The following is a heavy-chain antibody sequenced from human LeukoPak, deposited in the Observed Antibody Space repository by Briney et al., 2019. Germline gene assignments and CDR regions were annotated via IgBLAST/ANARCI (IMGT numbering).Heavy chain of an antibody. CDR2: ISGSGGST. D-gene: IGHD3-22*01. CDR3: ATYSYYYDSSGSLSYYFDY. J-gene: IGHJ4*02. V-gene: IGHV3-23*01. CDR1: GFTFSSYA. Sequence: GSLRLSCAASGFTFSSYAMSWVRQAPGKGLEWVSAISGSGGSTYYADSVKGRFTISRDNSKNTLYLQMNSLRAEDTAVYYCATYSYYYDSSGSLSYYFDYWGQGTLVTVSS.